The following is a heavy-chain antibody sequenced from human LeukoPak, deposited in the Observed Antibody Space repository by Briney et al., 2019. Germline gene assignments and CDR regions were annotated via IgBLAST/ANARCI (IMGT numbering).Heavy chain of an antibody. D-gene: IGHD6-19*01. V-gene: IGHV3-30-3*01. CDR1: GFTFSSYA. CDR2: ISYDGSNK. CDR3: ASDRARGAVAGFFDY. Sequence: GGSLRLSCAASGFTFSSYAMHWVRQAPGKGLEWVAVISYDGSNKYYADSVKGRFTISRDNSKNTLYLQMNSLRAEDTAVYYCASDRARGAVAGFFDYWGQGTLVTVSS. J-gene: IGHJ4*02.